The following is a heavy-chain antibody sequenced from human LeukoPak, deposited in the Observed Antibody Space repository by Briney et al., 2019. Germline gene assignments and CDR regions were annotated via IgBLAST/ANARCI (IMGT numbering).Heavy chain of an antibody. V-gene: IGHV4-61*05. CDR2: IYYSGST. J-gene: IGHJ4*02. Sequence: SETLSLTSTVSSGSISTSNYYWGWVRQPPGKALEWIGYIYYSGSTNYNPSLKSRVTISVDTSKNQFSLKLSSVTAADTAVYYCARCRLGGYYDTRGYYFDYWGQGTLVTVSS. CDR3: ARCRLGGYYDTRGYYFDY. CDR1: SGSISTSNYY. D-gene: IGHD3-22*01.